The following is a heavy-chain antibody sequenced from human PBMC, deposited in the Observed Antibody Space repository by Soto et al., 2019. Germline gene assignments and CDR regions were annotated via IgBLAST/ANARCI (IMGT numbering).Heavy chain of an antibody. CDR1: GGSISGYY. J-gene: IGHJ3*02. D-gene: IGHD4-17*01. CDR2: IYYGGNT. V-gene: IGHV4-59*01. Sequence: QVQLQESGPGLVKPSETLSLTCTVSGGSISGYYWSWIRQPPGKGLEWIGYIYYGGNTNYSPSRKSRLTISVDTSKNQFSLRLSSVTAADTAVYYCARDGTSVTTGEAFDIWGQGTMVTVSS. CDR3: ARDGTSVTTGEAFDI.